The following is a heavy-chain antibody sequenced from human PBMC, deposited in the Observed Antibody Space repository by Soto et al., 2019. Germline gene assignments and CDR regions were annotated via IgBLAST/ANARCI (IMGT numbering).Heavy chain of an antibody. V-gene: IGHV3-30*18. CDR1: GFTFSRYG. J-gene: IGHJ4*02. CDR3: AKDRGYYDFDY. CDR2: TSSDGSNK. Sequence: SXRLSFAASGFTFSRYGMRWVRQAPGKGLEWVAVTSSDGSNKYYADSVKGRFTISRDNSKNTLFLQMNSLRADDTAVYYCAKDRGYYDFDYWGQGTLVTVSS. D-gene: IGHD3-22*01.